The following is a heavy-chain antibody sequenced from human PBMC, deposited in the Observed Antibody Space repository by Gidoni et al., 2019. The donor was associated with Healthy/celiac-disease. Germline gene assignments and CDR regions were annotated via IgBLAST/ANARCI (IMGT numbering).Heavy chain of an antibody. V-gene: IGHV4-34*01. J-gene: IGHJ5*02. D-gene: IGHD6-19*01. Sequence: QVQLQQWGAGLLKPSETLSLTCAVYGGSFSGYYWSWIRQPPGKGLEWIGEINHSGSTNYNPSLKSRVTISVDTSKNQFSLKLSSVTAADTAVYYCARGGGWYNWFDPWGQGTLVTVSS. CDR2: INHSGST. CDR1: GGSFSGYY. CDR3: ARGGGWYNWFDP.